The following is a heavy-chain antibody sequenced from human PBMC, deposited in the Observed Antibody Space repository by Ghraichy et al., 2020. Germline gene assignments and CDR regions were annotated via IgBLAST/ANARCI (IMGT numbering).Heavy chain of an antibody. CDR3: ARDVATSSHYGRFDP. V-gene: IGHV3-33*01. Sequence: GGSLRLSCSASGFILSHYGMHWVRQAPGKGLEWVAVIWFDGSKKYYADSVKGRFTISRDISKSTVFLQMDTLRVEDTAVYYCARDVATSSHYGRFDPWGQGSLVTVSS. CDR1: GFILSHYG. CDR2: IWFDGSKK. D-gene: IGHD3-22*01. J-gene: IGHJ5*02.